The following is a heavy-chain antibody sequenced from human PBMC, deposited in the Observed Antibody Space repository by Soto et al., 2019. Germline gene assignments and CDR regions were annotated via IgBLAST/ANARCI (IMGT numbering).Heavy chain of an antibody. V-gene: IGHV3-9*01. CDR2: ISWNSGSI. CDR3: ASGSYVEFGAFDL. D-gene: IGHD1-26*01. Sequence: PGGSLRLSCAASGFTFDDYAMHWVRQAPGKGLEWVSGISWNSGSIGYADSVKGRFTISRDNAKNSLYLQMNSLRAEDTALYYCASGSYVEFGAFDLWGQGTMVTVSS. CDR1: GFTFDDYA. J-gene: IGHJ3*01.